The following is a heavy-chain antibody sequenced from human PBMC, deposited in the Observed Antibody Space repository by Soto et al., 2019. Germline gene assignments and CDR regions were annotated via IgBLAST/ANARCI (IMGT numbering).Heavy chain of an antibody. D-gene: IGHD5-12*01. J-gene: IGHJ4*02. CDR2: IKQDGSEK. Sequence: GESLSLSCAASGLAFTRYWLSCVRVAPGEGLEWVANIKQDGSEKYYVDSVKGRFTISRDNAKNSLYLQMNSLRAEDTAVYYCARASDLGYSGYEWSGSSYYFDYWGQGT. V-gene: IGHV3-7*01. CDR1: GLAFTRYW. CDR3: ARASDLGYSGYEWSGSSYYFDY.